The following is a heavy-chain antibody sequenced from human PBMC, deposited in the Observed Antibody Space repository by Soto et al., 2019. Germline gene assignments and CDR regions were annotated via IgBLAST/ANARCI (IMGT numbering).Heavy chain of an antibody. CDR3: ARDREWELPAFDY. J-gene: IGHJ4*02. CDR2: ISSSSSYI. CDR1: GFTFSSYS. V-gene: IGHV3-21*01. D-gene: IGHD1-26*01. Sequence: EVQLVESGGGLVKPGGSLRLSCAASGFTFSSYSMNWVRQAPGKGLEWVSSISSSSSYIYYADSVKGRFTISRDNAKNSLYLQMNSLRAEDTAVYYRARDREWELPAFDYWGQGTLVTVSS.